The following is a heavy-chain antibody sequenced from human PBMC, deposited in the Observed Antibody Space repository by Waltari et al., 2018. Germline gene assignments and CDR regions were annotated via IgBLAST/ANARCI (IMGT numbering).Heavy chain of an antibody. CDR1: GDSIPNAASY. CDR3: ARGDKGGSGAYYAFDI. Sequence: QVQLQESRPGLVKPSLTLSLTCTVSGDSIPNAASYWTWFRQSPGEGLEWIGYISSTGNTYYKPSLKSRITISLDTSKSHFSLNLSSVTAADTAVYYCARGDKGGSGAYYAFDIWGQGTNVTVSS. J-gene: IGHJ3*02. V-gene: IGHV4-30-4*08. D-gene: IGHD1-26*01. CDR2: ISSTGNT.